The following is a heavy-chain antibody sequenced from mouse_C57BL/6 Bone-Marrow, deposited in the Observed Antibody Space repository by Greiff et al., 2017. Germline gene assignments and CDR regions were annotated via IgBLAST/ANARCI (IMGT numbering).Heavy chain of an antibody. Sequence: EVHLVESGTVLARPGASVKMSCKTSGYTFTSYWMHWVKQRPGQGLEWIGDIYPGNSATSYNQKFKGKAKLTAVTSASTAYMELSSLTNEDSAVYYCTRGGLGTRAMDYWGQGTSVTVSS. V-gene: IGHV1-5*01. D-gene: IGHD4-1*01. CDR1: GYTFTSYW. CDR2: IYPGNSAT. CDR3: TRGGLGTRAMDY. J-gene: IGHJ4*01.